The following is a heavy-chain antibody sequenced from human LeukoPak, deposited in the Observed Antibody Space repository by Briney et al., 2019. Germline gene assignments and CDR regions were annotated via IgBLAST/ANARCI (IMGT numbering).Heavy chain of an antibody. J-gene: IGHJ4*02. Sequence: GGSLRPSCAAPGFTFYDYTRHWLRQAPGKGLEWVSLISWDGGSTYYADSVKGRFTISRDNSKNSLYLQMNSLRTEDTALYYCARAGYDFWSGYFFDYWGQGTLVTVSS. D-gene: IGHD3-3*01. CDR2: ISWDGGST. CDR1: GFTFYDYT. CDR3: ARAGYDFWSGYFFDY. V-gene: IGHV3-43*01.